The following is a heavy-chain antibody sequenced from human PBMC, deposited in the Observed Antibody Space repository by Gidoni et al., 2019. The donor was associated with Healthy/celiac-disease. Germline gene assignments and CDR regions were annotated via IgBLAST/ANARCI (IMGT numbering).Heavy chain of an antibody. J-gene: IGHJ4*02. CDR2: ISGSGGST. CDR3: AKDDYYDSSGYDY. V-gene: IGHV3-23*01. CDR1: GFTCSSYA. Sequence: EVPLLESGGGLVQTGGSLRLSCAASGFTCSSYAMSWVRQAPGKGLEWVSAISGSGGSTYYADSVKGRFTISRDNSKNTLYLQMNSLRAEDTAVYYCAKDDYYDSSGYDYWGQGTLVTVSS. D-gene: IGHD3-22*01.